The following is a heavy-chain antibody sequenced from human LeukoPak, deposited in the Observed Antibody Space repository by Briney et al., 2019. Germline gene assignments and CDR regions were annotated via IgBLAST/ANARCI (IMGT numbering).Heavy chain of an antibody. V-gene: IGHV3-30-3*01. D-gene: IGHD2-2*02. CDR3: ARMYCSSASCYTDTFDI. CDR2: ISYDGSNK. Sequence: GGSLRLSCAASGFTFSSYAMHWVRQAPGKGLEWVAVISYDGSNKYYADSVKGRFTISRDNAKNSVYLQMNSLRADDTAVYFCARMYCSSASCYTDTFDIWGQGTMVTVSS. CDR1: GFTFSSYA. J-gene: IGHJ3*02.